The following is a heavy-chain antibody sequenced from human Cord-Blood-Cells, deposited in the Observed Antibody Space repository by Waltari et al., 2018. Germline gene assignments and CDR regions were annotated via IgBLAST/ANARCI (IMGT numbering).Heavy chain of an antibody. V-gene: IGHV1-2*04. CDR1: GYTFTGHY. Sequence: QVQLVQSGAEVKKPGASVKVSCKASGYTFTGHYMHWVRQAPGQGLEWMGWINPNSGGTNYAQKFQGWVTMTRDTSISTAYMELSRLRSDDTAVYYCARTSIVGATRYYYYGMDVWGQGTTVTVSS. CDR3: ARTSIVGATRYYYYGMDV. CDR2: INPNSGGT. D-gene: IGHD1-26*01. J-gene: IGHJ6*02.